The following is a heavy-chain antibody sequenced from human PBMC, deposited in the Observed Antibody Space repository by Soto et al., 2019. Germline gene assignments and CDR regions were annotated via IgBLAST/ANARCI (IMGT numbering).Heavy chain of an antibody. D-gene: IGHD4-17*01. V-gene: IGHV3-48*03. CDR3: ARENYGDAFDF. J-gene: IGHJ4*02. CDR2: INGGGTSI. Sequence: SLRLSCAASGFTVTNYAMSWVRQAPGKGLEWVSYINGGGTSIKYADSVKGRFTMSRDNARNSLYLQMNSLRDEDTAVYYCARENYGDAFDFWGQGTLVTVSS. CDR1: GFTVTNYA.